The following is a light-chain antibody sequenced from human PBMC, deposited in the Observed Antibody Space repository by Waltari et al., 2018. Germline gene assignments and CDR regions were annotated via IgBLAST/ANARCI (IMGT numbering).Light chain of an antibody. CDR2: DVS. CDR3: SSYTSGNTVI. V-gene: IGLV2-14*03. Sequence: QSALTPPASVSGSPGQSITIPCIGTSSDVGGYNYVSWYQQHPGKAPKVMIYDVSNRPSGVSNRFSGSKSGNTASLTISGLQAEDEADYYCSSYTSGNTVIFGGGTKLTVL. CDR1: SSDVGGYNY. J-gene: IGLJ2*01.